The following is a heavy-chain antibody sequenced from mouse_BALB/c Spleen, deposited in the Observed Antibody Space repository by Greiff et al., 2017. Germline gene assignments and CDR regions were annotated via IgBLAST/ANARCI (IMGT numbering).Heavy chain of an antibody. CDR3: ARQGGYDVGTFAY. CDR1: GFSLTSYG. D-gene: IGHD2-2*01. J-gene: IGHJ3*01. V-gene: IGHV2-6-2*01. CDR2: IWSDGST. Sequence: QVQLQQSGPDLVAPSQSLSITCTVSGFSLTSYGVHWVRQPPGKGLEWLVVIWSDGSTTYNSALKSRLSISKDNSKSQVFLKMNSLQTDDTAMYYCARQGGYDVGTFAYWGQGTLVTVSA.